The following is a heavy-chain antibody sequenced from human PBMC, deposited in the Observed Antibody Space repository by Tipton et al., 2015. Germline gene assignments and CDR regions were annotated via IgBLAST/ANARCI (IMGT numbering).Heavy chain of an antibody. Sequence: TLSLTCVVSGGSVRSGTSYWSWIRQPPGKGLEWIGYIYYSGSTSSNPSLKSRVTLSVDMSKNQFSLKLTSVTAADTALYYCARVRFLQYLEHWHFDLWGRGTLVTVSS. CDR3: ARVRFLQYLEHWHFDL. CDR2: IYYSGST. J-gene: IGHJ2*01. D-gene: IGHD3-3*01. CDR1: GGSVRSGTSY. V-gene: IGHV4-61*01.